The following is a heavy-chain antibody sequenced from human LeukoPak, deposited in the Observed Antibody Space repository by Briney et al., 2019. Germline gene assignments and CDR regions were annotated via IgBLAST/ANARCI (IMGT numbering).Heavy chain of an antibody. CDR2: IYYSGST. D-gene: IGHD3-22*01. J-gene: IGHJ6*02. V-gene: IGHV4-31*03. Sequence: SQTLSLTCTVSGGSISSGGHYWSWIRQHPGKSLEWIGYIYYSGSTYYNPSLKSRVTISVDTSKNQFSLKLSSVTAADTAVYYCARDPYYYDRWYYGMDVWGQGTTVTVSS. CDR3: ARDPYYYDRWYYGMDV. CDR1: GGSISSGGHY.